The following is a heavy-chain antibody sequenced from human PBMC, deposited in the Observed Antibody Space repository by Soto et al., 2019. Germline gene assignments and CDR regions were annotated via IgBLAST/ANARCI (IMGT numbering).Heavy chain of an antibody. CDR2: ISYDGSNK. CDR1: GFTFSSYA. CDR3: ARDKEYSSGWYEYASGI. V-gene: IGHV3-30-3*01. D-gene: IGHD6-19*01. Sequence: GGSLRLSCAASGFTFSSYAMHWVRQAPGKGLEWVAVISYDGSNKYYADSVKGRFTISRDNSKNTLYLQMNSLRAEDTAVYYCARDKEYSSGWYEYASGIWGQGTMVTVSS. J-gene: IGHJ3*02.